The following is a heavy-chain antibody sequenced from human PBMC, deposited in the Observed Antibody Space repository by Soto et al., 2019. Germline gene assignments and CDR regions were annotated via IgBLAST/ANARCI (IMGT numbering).Heavy chain of an antibody. V-gene: IGHV4-30-4*01. Sequence: QVQLQESGPGLVRPSQTLSLTCTVSGGSGSRDSFWNWIRQSPGKGLEWIGYVYSSGNTFYSPSPKDRARISLDTSKNQFSLKLRSVTAADTAVYYCAADRGNSSSWQLDYWGQGALVTVSS. CDR2: VYSSGNT. D-gene: IGHD6-13*01. J-gene: IGHJ4*02. CDR1: GGSGSRDSF. CDR3: AADRGNSSSWQLDY.